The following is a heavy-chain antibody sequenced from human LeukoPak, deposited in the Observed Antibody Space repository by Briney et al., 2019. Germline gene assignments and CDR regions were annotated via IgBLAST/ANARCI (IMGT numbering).Heavy chain of an antibody. CDR1: GFDVNDNF. CDR2: IYASGGA. CDR3: VRRHDY. J-gene: IGHJ4*02. Sequence: GGSLRLSCVASGFDVNDNFMIWVRQAPGQGLEWISIIYASGGAYHAESVKGRFSAFRDTSKNTIFLQMNNLRAGDTAMYYCVRRHDYWGQGTLVTVSS. V-gene: IGHV3-53*01.